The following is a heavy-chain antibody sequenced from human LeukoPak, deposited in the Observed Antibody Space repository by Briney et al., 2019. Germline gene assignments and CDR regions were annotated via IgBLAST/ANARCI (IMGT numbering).Heavy chain of an antibody. Sequence: PGGSLRLSCAASGFTFDDYTMHWVRQAPGKGLELVSLISWDGGSTYYADSVKGRFTISRDNSKNSLYLQMNSLRTEDTALYYCAKDGAAGTSSYFDYWGQGTLVTVSS. D-gene: IGHD6-13*01. V-gene: IGHV3-43*01. CDR2: ISWDGGST. CDR3: AKDGAAGTSSYFDY. J-gene: IGHJ4*02. CDR1: GFTFDDYT.